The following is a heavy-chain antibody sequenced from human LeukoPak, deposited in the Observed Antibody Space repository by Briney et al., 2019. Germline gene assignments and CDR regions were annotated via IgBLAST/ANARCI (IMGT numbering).Heavy chain of an antibody. D-gene: IGHD1-26*01. CDR2: ISSSGSTI. J-gene: IGHJ4*02. CDR3: ARDQELPEDYFDY. CDR1: GFTFSDYY. V-gene: IGHV3-11*01. Sequence: GGSLRLSCAASGFTFSDYYMSWIRQAPGKGLEWVSYISSSGSTIYYADSVKGRFTISRDNAKNSLYLQMNSLRAEDTAVYYCARDQELPEDYFDYWGQGTLVTVSS.